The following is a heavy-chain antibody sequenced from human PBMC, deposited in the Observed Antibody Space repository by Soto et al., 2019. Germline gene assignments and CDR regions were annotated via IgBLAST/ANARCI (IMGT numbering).Heavy chain of an antibody. J-gene: IGHJ3*02. V-gene: IGHV1-2*02. CDR3: AREGGGIAAAGAGNDAFDI. CDR2: FNPNSGDT. CDR1: GYTLSDYY. D-gene: IGHD6-13*01. Sequence: ASVKVSCKASGYTLSDYYMHWVRQAPGQGLEWMGWFNPNSGDTNYAQKFQGRVTMTRDTSITTAYMELSRLKSDDTAVYYCAREGGGIAAAGAGNDAFDIWGQGTMVTVSS.